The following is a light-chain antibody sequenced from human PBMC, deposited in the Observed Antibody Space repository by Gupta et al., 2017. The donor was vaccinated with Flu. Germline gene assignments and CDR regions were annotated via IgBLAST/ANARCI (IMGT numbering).Light chain of an antibody. J-gene: IGKJ4*01. V-gene: IGKV3-15*01. CDR2: SAS. Sequence: GERATSPCRTSQSVRSTVAGYQQEPGQAPRLFIYSASTRATGHPARFSASGLRTEFTLTTSSLQPEDFALYYCQQYDDWPSFRGGTTLGIK. CDR1: QSVRST. CDR3: QQYDDWPS.